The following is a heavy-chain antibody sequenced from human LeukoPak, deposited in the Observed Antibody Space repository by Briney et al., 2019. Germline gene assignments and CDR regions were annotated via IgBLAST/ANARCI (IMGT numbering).Heavy chain of an antibody. Sequence: PSETLSLTCTVSGYSISSGYYWGWIRQPPGKGLEWIGSIYHSGSTYYNPSLKSRVTISVDTSKNQFSLKLSSVTAADTAVYYCAKVRGPGGYFDYWGQGTLVTVSS. J-gene: IGHJ4*02. D-gene: IGHD3-10*01. CDR2: IYHSGST. CDR3: AKVRGPGGYFDY. CDR1: GYSISSGYY. V-gene: IGHV4-38-2*02.